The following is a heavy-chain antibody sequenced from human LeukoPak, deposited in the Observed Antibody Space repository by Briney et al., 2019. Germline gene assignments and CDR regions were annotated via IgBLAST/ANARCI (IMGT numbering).Heavy chain of an antibody. Sequence: GGSLRLSCAVSGFSVTSNYMSWVRQAPGKGLEWVSVIYSGGSTYYADSVKGRFTISRDNSKNTLYLQMNSLRAEDTAVYYCAKVLTIQLWDPFDYWGQGTLVTVSS. CDR1: GFSVTSNY. V-gene: IGHV3-53*01. J-gene: IGHJ4*02. CDR2: IYSGGST. CDR3: AKVLTIQLWDPFDY. D-gene: IGHD5-18*01.